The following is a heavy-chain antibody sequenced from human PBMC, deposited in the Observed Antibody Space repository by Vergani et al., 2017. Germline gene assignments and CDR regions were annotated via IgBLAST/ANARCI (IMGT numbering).Heavy chain of an antibody. D-gene: IGHD3-10*01. J-gene: IGHJ5*02. CDR1: GGPMSGYY. CDR2: MYHSGST. CDR3: GRVADFYGLGSRLLDL. V-gene: IGHV4-59*01. Sequence: QVRLQESGPGLVKPSETLSLTCSVLGGPMSGYYWSWIRQPPGKELEWIGYMYHSGSTNYNPSLETRVTISGDTSKNQFSLKLNSVTAADTAVYYCGRVADFYGLGSRLLDLWGQGILVTVSS.